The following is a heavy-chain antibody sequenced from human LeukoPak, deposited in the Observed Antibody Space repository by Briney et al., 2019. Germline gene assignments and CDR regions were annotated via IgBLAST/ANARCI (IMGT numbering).Heavy chain of an antibody. D-gene: IGHD5-18*01. J-gene: IGHJ4*02. CDR3: AKLYGYSYGSYYFDY. CDR2: ISGSGGST. V-gene: IGHV3-23*01. Sequence: PGGSLRLSCAASGFTFSSYAMSWVRQAPGKGLEWVSAISGSGGSTYYADSVKGRFTISRDNSKNTLYLQMNSLRAEDTAVYYCAKLYGYSYGSYYFDYWGQGTLVTVSS. CDR1: GFTFSSYA.